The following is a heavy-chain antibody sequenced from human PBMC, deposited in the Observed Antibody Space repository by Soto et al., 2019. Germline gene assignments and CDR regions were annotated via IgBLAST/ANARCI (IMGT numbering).Heavy chain of an antibody. Sequence: QVQLVQSGAEVKKPGSSVKVSCKASGGTFSSYTISWVRQAPGQGLEWMGRIIPILGIANYAQKFQGRVTITADKSTSTAYMELSSLRSEDTAVYYCARVKVGGSTSCYYMDVWGKGTTVTVSS. V-gene: IGHV1-69*02. D-gene: IGHD2-2*01. CDR3: ARVKVGGSTSCYYMDV. CDR1: GGTFSSYT. CDR2: IIPILGIA. J-gene: IGHJ6*03.